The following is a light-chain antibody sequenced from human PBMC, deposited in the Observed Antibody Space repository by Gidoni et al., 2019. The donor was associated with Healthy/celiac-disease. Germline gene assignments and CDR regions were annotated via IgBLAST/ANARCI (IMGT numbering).Light chain of an antibody. CDR1: QSVSSSY. Sequence: EIVLTQSPGTLSLSPGERATLSCRASQSVSSSYLAWYQQKPGQAPRLLISCASSRATGIPDRFSGSGSGTDFTLTISRREPEDFAVYYCQQYGSSPHTFXQXTKLEIK. J-gene: IGKJ2*01. V-gene: IGKV3-20*01. CDR2: CAS. CDR3: QQYGSSPHT.